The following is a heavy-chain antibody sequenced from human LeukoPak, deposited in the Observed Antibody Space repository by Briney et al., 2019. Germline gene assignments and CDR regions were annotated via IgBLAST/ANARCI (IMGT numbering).Heavy chain of an antibody. CDR1: GYTFTSYG. V-gene: IGHV1-18*01. CDR2: ISAYNGNT. CDR3: ARSYSNFYYYYYMDV. Sequence: ASVKVSCKASGYTFTSYGISWVRQAPGQGLEWMVWISAYNGNTNYAQKLQGRVTMTTDTSTSTAYMELRSLRSDDTAVYYCARSYSNFYYYYYMDVWGKGTTVTVSS. J-gene: IGHJ6*03. D-gene: IGHD4-11*01.